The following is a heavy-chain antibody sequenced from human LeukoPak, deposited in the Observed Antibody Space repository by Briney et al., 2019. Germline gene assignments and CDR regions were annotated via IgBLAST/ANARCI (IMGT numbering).Heavy chain of an antibody. CDR2: IGSSSSTI. CDR1: GFTFSTYN. Sequence: GGSLRLSCAASGFTFSTYNMNWVRQAPGEGLQWVSYIGSSSSTIYYANSVKGRFTISRDSSKNTMYLQMNSLRVEDTAMYYCGRDVGPWGQGTLVTVSS. J-gene: IGHJ5*02. CDR3: GRDVGP. V-gene: IGHV3-48*04.